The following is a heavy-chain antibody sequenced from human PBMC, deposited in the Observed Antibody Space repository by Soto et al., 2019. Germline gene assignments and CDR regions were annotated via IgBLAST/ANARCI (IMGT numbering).Heavy chain of an antibody. V-gene: IGHV1-69*13. J-gene: IGHJ6*02. Sequence: SVKVSCNASGGTFKNYPFSWVRHAPGQGLKWMGGIIPIFGTANYAQKFQGRVTITADESTSTAYMELSSLRSEDTAVYYCARGIAAAGTDDYYYYGMDVWGQGTTVTVSS. CDR2: IIPIFGTA. D-gene: IGHD6-13*01. CDR1: GGTFKNYP. CDR3: ARGIAAAGTDDYYYYGMDV.